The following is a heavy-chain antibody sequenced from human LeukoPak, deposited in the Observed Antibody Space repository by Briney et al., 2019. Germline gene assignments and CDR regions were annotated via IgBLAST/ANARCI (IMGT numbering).Heavy chain of an antibody. Sequence: GGSLRLSCAASGFTFSSYGMHWVRQAPGKGLEWVAFIRYDGSNKYYADSVKGRFTISRDNPKNTLYLEKNSLRAEATAVYYCARGWGWGYRSSWYTGGIEYWGQGTLVTVSS. CDR2: IRYDGSNK. CDR3: ARGWGWGYRSSWYTGGIEY. D-gene: IGHD6-13*01. J-gene: IGHJ4*02. V-gene: IGHV3-30*02. CDR1: GFTFSSYG.